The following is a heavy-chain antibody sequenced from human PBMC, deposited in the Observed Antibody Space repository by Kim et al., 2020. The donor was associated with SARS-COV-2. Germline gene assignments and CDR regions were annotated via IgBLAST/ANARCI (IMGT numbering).Heavy chain of an antibody. Sequence: GGSLRLSCAASGFTFSSYEMNWVRQAPGKGLEWVSYISSSGSTIYYADSVKGRFTISRDNAKNSVYLQMNSLRAEDTAVYYCARAQRGDSLVNYYYYYGMDVWGQGTTVTVSS. D-gene: IGHD2-21*01. J-gene: IGHJ6*02. CDR2: ISSSGSTI. CDR1: GFTFSSYE. V-gene: IGHV3-48*03. CDR3: ARAQRGDSLVNYYYYYGMDV.